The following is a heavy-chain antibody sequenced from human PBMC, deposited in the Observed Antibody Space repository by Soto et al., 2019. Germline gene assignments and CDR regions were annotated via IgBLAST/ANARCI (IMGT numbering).Heavy chain of an antibody. V-gene: IGHV4-31*03. J-gene: IGHJ4*02. D-gene: IGHD5-18*01. CDR3: ARRGFSYVYFDY. Sequence: QVQLQESGPGLVKPSQTLSLTCTVSGASISSGGYYWSWIRQHPGRGLEWIGYTYYGGSTYYNPSLKSRATISVDTSKNQFSLKLSSVTAADTAVYYCARRGFSYVYFDYWGQGTLVTLSS. CDR1: GASISSGGYY. CDR2: TYYGGST.